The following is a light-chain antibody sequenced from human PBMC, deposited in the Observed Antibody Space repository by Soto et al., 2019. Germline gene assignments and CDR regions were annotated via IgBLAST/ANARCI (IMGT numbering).Light chain of an antibody. V-gene: IGLV1-47*01. CDR2: RNN. CDR1: SSNIGSNY. CDR3: AAWDDSLSGYV. Sequence: QSALTQPPSASGTHGQRVTISCSGSSSNIGSNYVYWYQQLPGTAPKLLIYRNNQRPSGVPDRFSGSKSGTSASLAISGLRSEDEADYYCAAWDDSLSGYVFGTGTKVTVL. J-gene: IGLJ1*01.